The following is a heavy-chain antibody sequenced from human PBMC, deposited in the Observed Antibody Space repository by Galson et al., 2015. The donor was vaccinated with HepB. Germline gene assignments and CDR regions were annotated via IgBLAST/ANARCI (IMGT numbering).Heavy chain of an antibody. CDR1: GFTLGDHA. V-gene: IGHV3-9*01. CDR3: AKDYGYRKYYYYYFMDV. Sequence: SLRLSCAASGFTLGDHAMHWVRQVPGKGLEWVAGISWNGGAIGYADSVKGRFTISRDNAKKSLYLQMNSLRPEDTALYNCAKDYGYRKYYYYYFMDVWGKGTTVIVSA. CDR2: ISWNGGAI. J-gene: IGHJ6*04. D-gene: IGHD5-18*01.